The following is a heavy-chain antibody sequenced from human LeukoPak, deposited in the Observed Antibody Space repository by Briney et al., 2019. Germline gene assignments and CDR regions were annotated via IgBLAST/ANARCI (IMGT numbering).Heavy chain of an antibody. D-gene: IGHD1-26*01. J-gene: IGHJ3*02. CDR3: ARIRRYSGRPDASDI. V-gene: IGHV1-46*01. CDR2: INPSGGST. CDR1: GYTFTSYY. Sequence: GASVKVSCKASGYTFTSYYMHWVRQAPGQGLEWMGIINPSGGSTSYAQKFQGRVTMTRGTSTSTVYMELSSLRSEDTALYYCARIRRYSGRPDASDIWGQGTMVTVSS.